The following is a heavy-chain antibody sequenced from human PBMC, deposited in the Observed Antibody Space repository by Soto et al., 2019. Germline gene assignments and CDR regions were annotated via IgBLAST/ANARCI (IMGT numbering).Heavy chain of an antibody. CDR1: GGSINSGDYY. CDR3: ARVGVPAALIRHWFDP. V-gene: IGHV4-30-4*01. D-gene: IGHD2-2*01. J-gene: IGHJ5*02. Sequence: QVQLQESGPGLVKPSQTLSLTCTVSGGSINSGDYYWSWIRQFPGQGLEWIGNFYYTGRTYHNPSLKGRVFMSADMSKNQFFLNLTSVTAADTAVYYCARVGVPAALIRHWFDPWGQGTLVTVAS. CDR2: FYYTGRT.